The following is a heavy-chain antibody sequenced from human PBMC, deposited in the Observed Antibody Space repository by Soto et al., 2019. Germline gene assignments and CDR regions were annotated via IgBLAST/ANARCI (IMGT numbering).Heavy chain of an antibody. CDR3: ARDLIVDGPDNYALDV. D-gene: IGHD3-16*01. J-gene: IGHJ6*02. V-gene: IGHV1-2*02. Sequence: ASVHGSCTSSGYSLRSNYIHWVRQPPGQGLEWLGWINPNSSGTVYAQKFQGRVTMTRDTSLTTVYMQLNRLTADDTAVYYCARDLIVDGPDNYALDVWGQGTTVTVSS. CDR2: INPNSSGT. CDR1: GYSLRSNY.